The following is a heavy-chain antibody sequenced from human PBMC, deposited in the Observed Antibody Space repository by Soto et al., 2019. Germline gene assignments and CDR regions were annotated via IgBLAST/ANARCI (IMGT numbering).Heavy chain of an antibody. V-gene: IGHV1-58*01. Sequence: ASVKVSCKASGFTFTSSAVQWVRQARGQRLEWIGWIVVGSGNTNYAQKFQERVTITRDMSTSTAYMELSSLRSEDTAVYYCAAEGGRGGYDADYWGQGTLVTVSS. CDR2: IVVGSGNT. CDR3: AAEGGRGGYDADY. D-gene: IGHD5-12*01. J-gene: IGHJ4*02. CDR1: GFTFTSSA.